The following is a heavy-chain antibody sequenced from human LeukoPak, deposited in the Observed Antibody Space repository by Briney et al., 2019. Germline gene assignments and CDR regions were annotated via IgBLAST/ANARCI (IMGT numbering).Heavy chain of an antibody. CDR3: AKTYYSSGSHYHFEY. CDR2: ISDSGGST. CDR1: GFTFNNYA. D-gene: IGHD3-10*01. Sequence: GGSLRLSCAASGFTFNNYAMTWVRQAPGKGLEWVSTISDSGGSTYNADSVKGRFTISRDNSKNTLYLQMISLRVEDTAVYYCAKTYYSSGSHYHFEYWGQGTQVTVSS. J-gene: IGHJ4*02. V-gene: IGHV3-23*01.